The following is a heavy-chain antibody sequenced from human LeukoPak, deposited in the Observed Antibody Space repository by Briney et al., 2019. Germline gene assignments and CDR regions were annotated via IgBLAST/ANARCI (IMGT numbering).Heavy chain of an antibody. V-gene: IGHV3-53*01. J-gene: IGHJ4*02. CDR1: GFTVSSNY. Sequence: GGSLRLSCAASGFTVSSNYMSWVRQAPGKGLEWVSVIYSGGSTYYADSVQGRFTISRDNSKNTLYLQMNSLRAEDTAVYYCARAVGATRLRFDYWGQGTLVTVSS. D-gene: IGHD1-26*01. CDR2: IYSGGST. CDR3: ARAVGATRLRFDY.